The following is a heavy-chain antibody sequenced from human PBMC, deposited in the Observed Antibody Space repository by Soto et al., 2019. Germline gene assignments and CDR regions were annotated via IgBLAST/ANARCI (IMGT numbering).Heavy chain of an antibody. V-gene: IGHV3-23*01. CDR3: AKADAYYYDSSGYYGDAFDI. CDR1: GFTFSSYA. CDR2: ISGSGGST. J-gene: IGHJ3*02. D-gene: IGHD3-22*01. Sequence: EVQLLESGGGLVQPGGSLRLSCAASGFTFSSYAMSWVRQAPGKGLEWVSAISGSGGSTYYADSVKGRFTISRDNSKNTLYLQMNSLRAEDTAVYYCAKADAYYYDSSGYYGDAFDIWGQGTMVTVSS.